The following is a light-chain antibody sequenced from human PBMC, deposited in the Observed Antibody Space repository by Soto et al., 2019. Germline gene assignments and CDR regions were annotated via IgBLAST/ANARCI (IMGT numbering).Light chain of an antibody. J-gene: IGKJ1*01. CDR1: QSVSSY. CDR3: QQRSNWT. CDR2: DAS. V-gene: IGKV3-11*01. Sequence: EIVLTQSPATLSLSPGERATLSCRASQSVSSYLAWYQQKPGQAPRLLIYDASTRATGIPARFSGSGSGTDFTLTIGSLEPEDFAVYYCQQRSNWTFGQGTKVEIK.